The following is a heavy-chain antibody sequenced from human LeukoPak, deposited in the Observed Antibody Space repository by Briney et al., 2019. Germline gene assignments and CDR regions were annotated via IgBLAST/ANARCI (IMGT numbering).Heavy chain of an antibody. Sequence: GGSLRLSCAASGFTFTSYTMNWVRQAPGKGLEWVSSITSGSSYIYYADSVKGRFTISRDNAKNTLYLQMNSLRVEYRAVYYCARTYGHFDDWGQGTLVTVSS. J-gene: IGHJ4*02. V-gene: IGHV3-21*01. CDR3: ARTYGHFDD. CDR1: GFTFTSYT. CDR2: ITSGSSYI. D-gene: IGHD4-17*01.